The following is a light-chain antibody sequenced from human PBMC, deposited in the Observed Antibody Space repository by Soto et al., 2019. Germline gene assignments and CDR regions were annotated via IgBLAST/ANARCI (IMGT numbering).Light chain of an antibody. CDR3: QQFDNWPRT. J-gene: IGKJ1*01. Sequence: EIVMTQSPATLSVSPGERATLSCRASQSVGSNLAWYQQKPGQAPRLLIYGASTRATGSPARFSGSGSGTEFTLTISSLRSEDFAVYYCQQFDNWPRTFGQGTRVEI. CDR1: QSVGSN. V-gene: IGKV3-15*01. CDR2: GAS.